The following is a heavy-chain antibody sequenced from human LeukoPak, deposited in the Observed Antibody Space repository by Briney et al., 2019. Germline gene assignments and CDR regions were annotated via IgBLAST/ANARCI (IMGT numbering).Heavy chain of an antibody. CDR1: GHSIINSYY. Sequence: SETLSLTCTVSGHSIINSYYWGWIRQPPGKGLEWIGSIYHTGSTYKNPSLKSRVTISVDTSKNQFSLKLNPVTAADTAVYYCARSLPYSSSLVPYDYWGQGTLVTVSS. V-gene: IGHV4-38-2*02. CDR3: ARSLPYSSSLVPYDY. CDR2: IYHTGST. J-gene: IGHJ4*02. D-gene: IGHD6-13*01.